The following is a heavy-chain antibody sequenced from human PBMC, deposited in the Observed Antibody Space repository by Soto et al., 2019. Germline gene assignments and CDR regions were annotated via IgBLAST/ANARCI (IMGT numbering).Heavy chain of an antibody. Sequence: GGSLRLSCAASGFTFSSYGMHWVRQAPGKGLEWVAVISYDGSNKYYADSVKGRFTISRDNSKNTLYLQMNSLRAEDTAVYYCAKSITPAAAGNQYYYGMDVWGQGTTVTVSS. CDR1: GFTFSSYG. CDR3: AKSITPAAAGNQYYYGMDV. V-gene: IGHV3-30*18. J-gene: IGHJ6*02. CDR2: ISYDGSNK. D-gene: IGHD6-13*01.